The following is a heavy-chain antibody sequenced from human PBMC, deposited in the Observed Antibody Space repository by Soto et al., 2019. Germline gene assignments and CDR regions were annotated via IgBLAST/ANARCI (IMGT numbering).Heavy chain of an antibody. V-gene: IGHV4-61*01. CDR2: IYYSGST. Sequence: QVQLQESGPGLVKPSETLSLTCTVSGGSVSSGSYYWSWIRQPPGKGLEWIGYIYYSGSTNYNPSLKSRVTISVDTSKNQFSLKLSSVTAADTAVYYCARDCSGGSCYFDYWGQGTLVTVSS. CDR1: GGSVSSGSYY. J-gene: IGHJ4*02. D-gene: IGHD2-15*01. CDR3: ARDCSGGSCYFDY.